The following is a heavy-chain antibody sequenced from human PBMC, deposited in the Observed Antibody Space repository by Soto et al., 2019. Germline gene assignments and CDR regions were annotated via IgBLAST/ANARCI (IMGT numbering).Heavy chain of an antibody. Sequence: SETLSLTCSVSGGPISNTNYNWGWIRQPPGKGLESIGIIYHSGSTSYNPSLRSRVTISVDTSKNQFSLRLNSVTAADTAVYFCARHVAQNNYYYYYGLDVWGPGTTVTVSS. J-gene: IGHJ6*02. CDR2: IYHSGST. D-gene: IGHD2-15*01. CDR1: GGPISNTNYN. CDR3: ARHVAQNNYYYYYGLDV. V-gene: IGHV4-39*01.